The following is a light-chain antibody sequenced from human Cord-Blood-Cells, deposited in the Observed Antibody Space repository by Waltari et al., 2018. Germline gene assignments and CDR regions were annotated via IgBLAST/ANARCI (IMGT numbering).Light chain of an antibody. CDR3: QQYDNLPLT. V-gene: IGKV1-33*01. CDR2: DSS. Sequence: DIQMTQSPSSLSASVGDRVTITCQASQDISNYLNWYQQKPGKAPKLVIYDSSNLETGVPSRFSGSGSVTDFTFTISSLQPEDIATYYCQQYDNLPLTFGGGTKVEIK. CDR1: QDISNY. J-gene: IGKJ4*01.